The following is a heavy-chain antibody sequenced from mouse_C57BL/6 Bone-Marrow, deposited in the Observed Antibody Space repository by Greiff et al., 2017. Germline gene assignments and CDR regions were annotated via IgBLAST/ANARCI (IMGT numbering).Heavy chain of an antibody. CDR3: ASFYYYGSSYDY. CDR1: GYTFTSYG. J-gene: IGHJ2*01. D-gene: IGHD1-1*01. CDR2: IYPRSGNT. Sequence: QVPLQQSGAELARPGASVTLSCKASGYTFTSYGISWVKQRTGQGLEWIGEIYPRSGNTYYNEKFKGKATLTADKSSSTAYMELRSLTSEDSAVYFCASFYYYGSSYDYWGQGTTLTVSS. V-gene: IGHV1-81*01.